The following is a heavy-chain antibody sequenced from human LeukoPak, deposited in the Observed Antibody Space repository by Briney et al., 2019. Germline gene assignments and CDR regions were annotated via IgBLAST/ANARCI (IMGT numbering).Heavy chain of an antibody. CDR2: ISAYNGNT. CDR3: ARDVGGDILTGYYPWFDP. D-gene: IGHD3-9*01. Sequence: ASVKVSCKASGYTFTSYGISWVRQAPGQGLEWMGWISAYNGNTNYAQKLQGRVTMTTDTSTSTAYMELRSLRSDDTAVYYCARDVGGDILTGYYPWFDPWGQGTLVTVSS. CDR1: GYTFTSYG. J-gene: IGHJ5*02. V-gene: IGHV1-18*01.